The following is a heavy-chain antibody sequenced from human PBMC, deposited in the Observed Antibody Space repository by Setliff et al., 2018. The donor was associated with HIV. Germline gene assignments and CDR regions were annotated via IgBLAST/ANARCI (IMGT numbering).Heavy chain of an antibody. D-gene: IGHD3-16*02. Sequence: SETLSLTCTVSGDSASNSRYYWAWIRQPPGKGLEYIGSIHYDEKTYYNPSLKSRVTISLDKSKNQFSLKLSSVTAADTAIYYCARGSTYRVDPWGQGTLVTVSS. V-gene: IGHV4-39*07. J-gene: IGHJ5*02. CDR3: ARGSTYRVDP. CDR2: IHYDEKT. CDR1: GDSASNSRYY.